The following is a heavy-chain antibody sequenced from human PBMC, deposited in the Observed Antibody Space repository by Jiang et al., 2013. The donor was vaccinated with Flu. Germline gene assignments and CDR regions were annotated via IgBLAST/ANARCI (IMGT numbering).Heavy chain of an antibody. J-gene: IGHJ4*02. CDR2: VFHTGRT. CDR1: DGSVRSYY. V-gene: IGHV4-59*08. D-gene: IGHD1-1*01. Sequence: LLKPSETLSLTCNVSDGSVRSYYWSWIRQAPGKGLEWIGYVFHTGRTSYNPSLKSRVMISMDTSKNQFSLQLTSVTAADTAVYYCASLTGTSGSGYFDYWGQGTLVT. CDR3: ASLTGTSGSGYFDY.